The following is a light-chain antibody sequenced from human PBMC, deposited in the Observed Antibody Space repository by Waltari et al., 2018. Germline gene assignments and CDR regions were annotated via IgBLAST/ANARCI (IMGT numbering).Light chain of an antibody. V-gene: IGLV1-47*01. J-gene: IGLJ3*02. CDR1: SSNIGSNY. Sequence: QSVLTQPPSASGTPGQRVTISCSGSSSNIGSNYVYWYQQLPGPAPKLPIYRTNKRTSVVPARLSGSKSGTAASLAISGLRSEDEADYYCAAWDDSLSAWVFGGGTKLTVL. CDR3: AAWDDSLSAWV. CDR2: RTN.